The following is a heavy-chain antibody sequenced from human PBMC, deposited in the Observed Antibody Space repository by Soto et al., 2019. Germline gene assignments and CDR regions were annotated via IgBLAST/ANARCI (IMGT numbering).Heavy chain of an antibody. J-gene: IGHJ6*02. CDR2: IYPGDSDA. D-gene: IGHD2-2*01. V-gene: IGHV5-51*01. Sequence: GESLNISCESAGYSFTSYLIGWVRLMPAKGLEWMGIIYPGDSDARYSPSFQGQVTISADKSINTAYLQWSSLKASDTAMYYCAAQGGSNVVPAAVPYYYYGMDVWGQGTTVTV. CDR3: AAQGGSNVVPAAVPYYYYGMDV. CDR1: GYSFTSYL.